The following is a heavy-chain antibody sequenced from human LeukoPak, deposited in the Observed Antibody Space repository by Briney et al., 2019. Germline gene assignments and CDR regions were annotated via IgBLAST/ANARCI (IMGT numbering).Heavy chain of an antibody. CDR3: AKGYGGNYYYYYMDV. D-gene: IGHD4-23*01. CDR2: IRYDGSNK. V-gene: IGHV3-30*02. J-gene: IGHJ6*03. Sequence: GGSLRLSCAASGFTFSSYGMHWVRQAPGKGLEWVAFIRYDGSNKYYADSVQGRFTISRDNSKNTLYLQMNSLRAEDTAVYYCAKGYGGNYYYYYMDVWGKGTTVTVSS. CDR1: GFTFSSYG.